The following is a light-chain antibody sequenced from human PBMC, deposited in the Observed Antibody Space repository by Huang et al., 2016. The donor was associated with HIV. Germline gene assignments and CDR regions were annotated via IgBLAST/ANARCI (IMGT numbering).Light chain of an antibody. CDR2: GAS. J-gene: IGKJ4*01. Sequence: ATLSCRASQNIRTNEAWYQQKRGQPPRLLIYGASTRAAGIPARFSGSGSGTEFTLILTSLQSEDFAVYYCQHYHDWPPLAFGGGTKVEIK. CDR3: QHYHDWPPLA. CDR1: QNIRTN. V-gene: IGKV3-15*01.